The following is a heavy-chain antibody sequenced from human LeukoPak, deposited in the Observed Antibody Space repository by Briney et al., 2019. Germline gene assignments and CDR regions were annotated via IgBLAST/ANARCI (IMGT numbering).Heavy chain of an antibody. D-gene: IGHD4-17*01. CDR3: ANYAAADAFDI. J-gene: IGHJ3*02. CDR1: GYSISSGYY. Sequence: SETLSLTCAVSGYSISSGYYWGWIRQPPGKGLEWIGSIYHSGSTYYNPSLKSRVTISVDTSKNQFSLKLSSVTAADTAVYYCANYAAADAFDIWGQGTMVTVSS. CDR2: IYHSGST. V-gene: IGHV4-38-2*01.